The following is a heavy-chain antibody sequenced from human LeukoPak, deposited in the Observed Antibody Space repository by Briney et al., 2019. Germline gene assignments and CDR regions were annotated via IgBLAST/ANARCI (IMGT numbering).Heavy chain of an antibody. CDR1: EFIFSSYG. Sequence: GGSLRLSCAASEFIFSSYGMHWVRQAPGKGLEWVASLWYDGPNKYHADSVKGRFTISRDNSQSTLYLQMNSLRDEDAAVYQCTRVQAGRSGHMDVWGRGTTVTVSS. J-gene: IGHJ6*02. CDR3: TRVQAGRSGHMDV. D-gene: IGHD2-8*02. CDR2: LWYDGPNK. V-gene: IGHV3-33*01.